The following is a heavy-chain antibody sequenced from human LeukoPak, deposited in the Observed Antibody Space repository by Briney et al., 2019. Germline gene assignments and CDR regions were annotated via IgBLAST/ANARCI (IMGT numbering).Heavy chain of an antibody. CDR3: ARLGSGSYLH. V-gene: IGHV4-34*01. D-gene: IGHD3-10*01. Sequence: SETLSLTCAVYGGSFSGYYWSWIRQPPGKGLEWIGEINHSGSTNYNPSLKSRVTISVDTAKNQFSLKLSSVTAADTAVYYCARLGSGSYLHWGQGTLVTVSS. CDR1: GGSFSGYY. J-gene: IGHJ4*02. CDR2: INHSGST.